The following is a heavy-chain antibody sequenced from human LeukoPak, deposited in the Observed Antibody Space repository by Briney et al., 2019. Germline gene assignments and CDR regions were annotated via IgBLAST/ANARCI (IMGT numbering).Heavy chain of an antibody. CDR1: GGSISSYY. V-gene: IGHV4-59*01. D-gene: IGHD3-3*02. J-gene: IGHJ3*02. Sequence: SETLSLTCTVSGGSISSYYWSWIRQPPGKGLEWIGYIYYSGSTNYNPSLKSRVTISVDTSKNQFSLKLSSVTAADTAMYYCARDLASSLFDIWGQGTMVTVSS. CDR2: IYYSGST. CDR3: ARDLASSLFDI.